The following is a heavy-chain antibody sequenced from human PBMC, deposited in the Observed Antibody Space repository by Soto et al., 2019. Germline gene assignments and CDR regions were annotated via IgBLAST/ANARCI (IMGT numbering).Heavy chain of an antibody. D-gene: IGHD3-16*01. J-gene: IGHJ5*02. CDR3: AREGGNLNWFDP. CDR1: GFTFSSYS. CDR2: ISSSSSTI. V-gene: IGHV3-48*01. Sequence: EVQLVESGGGLVQPGGSLRLSCAASGFTFSSYSMNWVRQAPGKGLEWVSYISSSSSTIYYADSVKGRFTISRDNAKNSLYLELNRLRAEDTAVYYCAREGGNLNWFDPWGQGTLVTVSS.